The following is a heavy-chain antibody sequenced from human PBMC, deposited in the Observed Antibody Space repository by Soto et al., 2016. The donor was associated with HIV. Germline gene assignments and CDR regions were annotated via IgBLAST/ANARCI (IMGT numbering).Heavy chain of an antibody. CDR2: ISTFNGNT. V-gene: IGHV1-18*01. CDR3: AKTSGSRAFYDRGAFFDS. J-gene: IGHJ4*02. Sequence: QVQLVQSGAEVKNPGASVKLSCKASGYTFVDSGLSWVRQAPGQGLEWMGWISTFNGNTNYAQKFHGRVNMTSSTATTTAYMELRSLMYDDTAVYYCAKTSGSRAFYDRGAFFDSWGQGTLVTVSS. CDR1: GYTFVDSG. D-gene: IGHD3-3*02.